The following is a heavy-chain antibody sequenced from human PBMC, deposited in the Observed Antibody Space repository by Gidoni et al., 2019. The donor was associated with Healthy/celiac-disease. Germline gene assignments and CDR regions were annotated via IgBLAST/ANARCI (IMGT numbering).Heavy chain of an antibody. D-gene: IGHD3-22*01. Sequence: QLQLQESGPGLVKPSEPLSLTCTVSGGSISSSSYYWGWIRQPPGTGLEWIGSIYYSGSTYYNPSLKRRVTISVDTSKNQFSLKLSSVTAADTAVYYCARYASYDSSGYNWFDPWGQGTLVTVSS. CDR1: GGSISSSSYY. J-gene: IGHJ5*02. CDR3: ARYASYDSSGYNWFDP. CDR2: IYYSGST. V-gene: IGHV4-39*01.